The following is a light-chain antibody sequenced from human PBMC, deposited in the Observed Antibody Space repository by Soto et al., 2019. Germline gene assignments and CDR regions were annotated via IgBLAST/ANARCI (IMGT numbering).Light chain of an antibody. CDR1: QNFGRY. V-gene: IGKV3-11*01. J-gene: IGKJ4*01. Sequence: EIVLTQSPATLSLSPGEEGTLSCRASQNFGRYLAWYQQKPGRAPRLLMYDVSTRATGIPDRFSGSGSGTDFTLTISSFESDDVGVYYCQQGGDWPPFTFGGGTKVDIK. CDR2: DVS. CDR3: QQGGDWPPFT.